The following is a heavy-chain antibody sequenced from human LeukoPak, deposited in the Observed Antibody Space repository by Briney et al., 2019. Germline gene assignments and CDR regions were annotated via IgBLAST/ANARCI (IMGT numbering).Heavy chain of an antibody. CDR1: GFTVSSNY. D-gene: IGHD3-16*01. J-gene: IGHJ6*02. CDR3: ARAQMIIYYYGMDV. Sequence: GGSLRLSCAASGFTVSSNYMSWVRQAPGKGLEWVSVIYSGGSTYYADSVKGRFTISRDNSKNTLYLQMNSLRAEDTAVYYCARAQMIIYYYGMDVWGQGTTVTVSS. CDR2: IYSGGST. V-gene: IGHV3-66*02.